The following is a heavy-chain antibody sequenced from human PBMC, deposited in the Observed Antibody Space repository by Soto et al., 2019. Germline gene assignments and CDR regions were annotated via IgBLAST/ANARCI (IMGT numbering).Heavy chain of an antibody. Sequence: SETLSLTCAVSSGSISSSNWWSWVRQPPGKGLEWIGEIYHSGSTNYNPSLKSRVTISVDKSKNQFSLKLSSVTAADTAVYYCARDEQGGSHFDYWGQGTLVTVSS. J-gene: IGHJ4*02. CDR2: IYHSGST. CDR3: ARDEQGGSHFDY. V-gene: IGHV4-4*02. D-gene: IGHD3-16*01. CDR1: SGSISSSNW.